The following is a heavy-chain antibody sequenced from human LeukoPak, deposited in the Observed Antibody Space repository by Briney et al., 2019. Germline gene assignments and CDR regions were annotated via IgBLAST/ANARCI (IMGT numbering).Heavy chain of an antibody. D-gene: IGHD2-15*01. V-gene: IGHV3-23*01. J-gene: IGHJ4*02. CDR2: LSDNGGSP. Sequence: GGSLRLSCAASGFTFSNYAMSWVRQAPGKGLEWVSSLSDNGGSPYYADSVKGRFTISRDNSKNTLYLHMNSLRVEDTAVYYCARDTAYSGGSYKGFDYWGQGTLVTVSS. CDR1: GFTFSNYA. CDR3: ARDTAYSGGSYKGFDY.